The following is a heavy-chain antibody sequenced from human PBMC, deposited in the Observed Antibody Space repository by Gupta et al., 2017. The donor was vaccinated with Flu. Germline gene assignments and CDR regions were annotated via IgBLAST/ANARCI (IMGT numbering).Heavy chain of an antibody. CDR3: ARAYYYDSSAFNLDF. V-gene: IGHV1-2*06. CDR2: INPTSGDT. CDR1: GYSFGAYF. D-gene: IGHD3-22*01. J-gene: IGHJ4*02. Sequence: QVRLVQPGAEVKKSGASVNVSCRTSGYSFGAYFIHWVRQAPGKRLEWMGRINPTSGDTTYPQAFQGRVAMTRDTSISTAYMELSSLRSDDTAVHFGARAYYYDSSAFNLDFWGQGTLVTVSP.